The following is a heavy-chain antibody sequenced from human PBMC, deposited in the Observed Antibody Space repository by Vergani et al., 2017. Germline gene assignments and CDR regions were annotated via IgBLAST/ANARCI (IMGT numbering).Heavy chain of an antibody. J-gene: IGHJ5*02. V-gene: IGHV4-59*11. CDR2: IHYSENT. CDR3: ASDTHSGQRADR. Sequence: QVQLQESGPGLVKSSETLSLTCSVSFDSIRNLYCNWIRQPPGKRLEWIGSIHYSENTNYNHSLKTRVTISVDTSKNQFSLTLTSVTAADTAVYYCASDTHSGQRADRWGQGILVTVTS. CDR1: FDSIRNLY. D-gene: IGHD6-19*01.